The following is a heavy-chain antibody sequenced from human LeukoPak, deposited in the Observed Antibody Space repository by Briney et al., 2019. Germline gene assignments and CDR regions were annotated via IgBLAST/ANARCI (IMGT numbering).Heavy chain of an antibody. V-gene: IGHV3-64D*06. D-gene: IGHD3-10*01. Sequence: HPGGSLRLSCSASGFTLSSYAMHWVRQAPGEGLEYVSAISSNGGSTYYADSVKGRFTISRDNSKNTLDLQMRGLRTEDTAVYYCVKDFYGSGLYYYGMDVWGQGTTVTVSS. CDR1: GFTLSSYA. CDR2: ISSNGGST. CDR3: VKDFYGSGLYYYGMDV. J-gene: IGHJ6*02.